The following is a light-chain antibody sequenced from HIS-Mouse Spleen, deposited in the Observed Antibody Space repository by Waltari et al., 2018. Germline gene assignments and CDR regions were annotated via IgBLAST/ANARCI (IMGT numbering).Light chain of an antibody. Sequence: QSVLTQPPSASGTPGQRVTISCSGSSSNIGSNYVYWYQQLPGTAPKCLIYRNNQRPSWVPDRFSGSKSGTSASLAISGLRSEDEADYYCAAWDDSLSGRVFGGGTKLTVL. CDR2: RNN. J-gene: IGLJ3*02. CDR1: SSNIGSNY. CDR3: AAWDDSLSGRV. V-gene: IGLV1-47*01.